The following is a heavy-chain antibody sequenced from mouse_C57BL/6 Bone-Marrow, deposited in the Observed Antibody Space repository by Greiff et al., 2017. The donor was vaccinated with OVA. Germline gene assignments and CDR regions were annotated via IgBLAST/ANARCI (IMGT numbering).Heavy chain of an antibody. CDR3: ARSPITTVVAAMDY. V-gene: IGHV1-64*01. Sequence: QVQLQQPGAELVKPGASVKLSCKASGYTFTSYWMHWVKQRPGQGLEWIGMIHPNSGSTNYNEKFKSKATLTVDKSSSTAYMQLSSLTSEDSAVYYCARSPITTVVAAMDYWGQGTSVTVSS. CDR1: GYTFTSYW. CDR2: IHPNSGST. D-gene: IGHD1-1*01. J-gene: IGHJ4*01.